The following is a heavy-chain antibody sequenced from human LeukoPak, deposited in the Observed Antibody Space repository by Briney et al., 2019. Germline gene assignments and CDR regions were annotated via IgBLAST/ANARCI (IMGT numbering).Heavy chain of an antibody. D-gene: IGHD6-13*01. J-gene: IGHJ3*02. CDR3: AREGRAGSSGWFGAFDI. V-gene: IGHV1-2*02. CDR1: TGYY. CDR2: IHPNSGAS. Sequence: VASVKVSCKTSTGYYMHWVRQAPGQGLEYMGWIHPNSGASKSVPKFQGRVTMTRDTSINTDYVELSSLTSDDTAMYYCAREGRAGSSGWFGAFDIWGQGTMVTVSS.